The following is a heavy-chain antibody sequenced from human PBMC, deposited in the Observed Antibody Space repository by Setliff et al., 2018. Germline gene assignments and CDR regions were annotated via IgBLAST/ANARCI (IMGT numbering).Heavy chain of an antibody. Sequence: PGGSLRLSCAASGFTFSSYSMNWVRQAPGKGLEWVSSISSSSYIYYADSVKGRFTISRDNAKNSLYLQVNSLRAEDMTVYYCAKDLAYYDILTGLDYWGQGTLVTVSS. J-gene: IGHJ4*02. CDR3: AKDLAYYDILTGLDY. D-gene: IGHD3-9*01. CDR2: ISSSSYI. V-gene: IGHV3-21*04. CDR1: GFTFSSYS.